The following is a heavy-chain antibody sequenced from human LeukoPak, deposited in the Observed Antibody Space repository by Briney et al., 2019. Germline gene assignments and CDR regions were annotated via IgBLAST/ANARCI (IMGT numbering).Heavy chain of an antibody. CDR3: ARHPTSRAGPGLSSWFDP. CDR2: IYYSGST. Sequence: SETLSLTCTVSGGSISSSSYYWGWIRQPPGKGLEWIGSIYYSGSTYYNPSLKSRVTISVDTSKNQFSLKLSSVTAADTAVYYCARHPTSRAGPGLSSWFDPWGQGTLVTVSS. V-gene: IGHV4-39*01. CDR1: GGSISSSSYY. D-gene: IGHD6-13*01. J-gene: IGHJ5*02.